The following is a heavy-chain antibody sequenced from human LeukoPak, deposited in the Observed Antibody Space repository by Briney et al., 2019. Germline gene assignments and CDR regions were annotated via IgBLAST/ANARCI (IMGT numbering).Heavy chain of an antibody. CDR2: INPNSGGT. V-gene: IGHV1-2*06. CDR1: GYTFTGYY. J-gene: IGHJ4*02. CDR3: ASRDGYNFHY. Sequence: GASVKVSCKASGYTFTGYYMHWVRQAPGQGLEWMGRINPNSGGTNYAQKLQGRVTMTRDTSISTAYMELSSLRSEGTAVYYCASRDGYNFHYWGQRTLVTVSS. D-gene: IGHD5-24*01.